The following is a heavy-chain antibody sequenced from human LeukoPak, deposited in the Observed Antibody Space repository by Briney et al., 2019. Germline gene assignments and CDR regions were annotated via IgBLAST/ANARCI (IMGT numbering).Heavy chain of an antibody. J-gene: IGHJ5*02. D-gene: IGHD4-23*01. V-gene: IGHV4-39*01. Sequence: SEPLSLTCTVSGGSISSSSYYWGWIRQPPGKGLEWIGSSYYSGSTYYNPSLKNRVTISVDTSKNQFSLRLSSVTAADTAVYYCARPYLRGTVVNNWFDPWGQGTLVTVSS. CDR3: ARPYLRGTVVNNWFDP. CDR1: GGSISSSSYY. CDR2: SYYSGST.